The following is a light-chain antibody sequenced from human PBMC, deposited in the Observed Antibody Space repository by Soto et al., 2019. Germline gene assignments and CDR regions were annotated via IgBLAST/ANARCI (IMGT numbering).Light chain of an antibody. V-gene: IGKV3-15*01. J-gene: IGKJ2*01. CDR2: GAS. CDR3: QQYNNWPYT. Sequence: EIVMTQSPATLAVSPGERAALSCRASQSVSSNFAWYQQKPGQAPRLLIYGASSRATGTPARFSGSGSGTEFTLTISSLQSEDFAVYYCQQYNNWPYTFFLGTKLEMK. CDR1: QSVSSN.